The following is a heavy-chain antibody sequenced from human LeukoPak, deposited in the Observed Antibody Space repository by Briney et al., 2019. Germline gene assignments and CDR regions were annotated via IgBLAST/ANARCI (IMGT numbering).Heavy chain of an antibody. V-gene: IGHV1-2*02. CDR2: INPNSGGT. CDR3: AREAIVVVPAAMDY. CDR1: GYTFTGYY. D-gene: IGHD2-2*01. Sequence: ASVKVSCKGSGYTFTGYYMHWVRQAPGQGLEWVGCINPNSGGTNYAQKFQGRVTMTRDTSISTAYMELSRLRSDDTAVYYCAREAIVVVPAAMDYWGQGTLVTVSS. J-gene: IGHJ4*02.